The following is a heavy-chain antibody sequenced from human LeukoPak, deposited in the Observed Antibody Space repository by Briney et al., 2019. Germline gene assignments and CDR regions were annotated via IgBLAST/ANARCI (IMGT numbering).Heavy chain of an antibody. CDR2: ISGNGNTI. CDR3: ARGNYGSYGLEDN. V-gene: IGHV3-74*01. J-gene: IGHJ4*02. D-gene: IGHD1-26*01. CDR1: GFIFSSFW. Sequence: PGGSLRLSCAASGFIFSSFWMHWVRQAPGKGPVWVSRISGNGNTINYADSVRGRFTVSRDNAKDTLYLQMNSLTAEDTAVYYCARGNYGSYGLEDNWGQGTLVIVSS.